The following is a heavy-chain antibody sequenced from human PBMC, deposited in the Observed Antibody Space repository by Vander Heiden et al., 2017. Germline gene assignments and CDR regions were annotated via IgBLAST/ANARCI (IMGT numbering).Heavy chain of an antibody. Sequence: EVQLVESGGGLVQPGGSLSLSCAASAFAFSDHYVDWVRQAPGKGLEWVGRARNRARGYTTDYAASVRGRFTISRDDSGNSLSLQMNSLKTEDTAVYYCGRVDNGSGSYSEGGDYWGQGTLVTVSS. J-gene: IGHJ4*02. CDR2: ARNRARGYTT. CDR3: GRVDNGSGSYSEGGDY. CDR1: AFAFSDHY. D-gene: IGHD1-26*01. V-gene: IGHV3-72*01.